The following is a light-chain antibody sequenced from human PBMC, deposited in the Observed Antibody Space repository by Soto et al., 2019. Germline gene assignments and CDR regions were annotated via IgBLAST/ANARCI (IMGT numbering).Light chain of an antibody. CDR2: DAS. V-gene: IGKV1-33*01. CDR3: QQYDNLFGMYT. CDR1: QDISNY. J-gene: IGKJ2*01. Sequence: DIQMTQSPSSLSASVGDRVTITCQASQDISNYLNWYQQKPGKAPKLLIYDASNLETGVPSRFSGSGSGTDFTFTISSLQPEDIATYYCQQYDNLFGMYTFGQGTKLEIK.